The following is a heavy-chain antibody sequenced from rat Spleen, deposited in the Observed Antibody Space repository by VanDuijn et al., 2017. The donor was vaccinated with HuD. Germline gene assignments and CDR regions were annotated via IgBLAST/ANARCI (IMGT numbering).Heavy chain of an antibody. CDR1: GYSITSSYR. Sequence: EVQLQESGPGLVKPSQSLSLTCSVTGYSITSSYRWNWIRKFPGNKLEWMGYINSAGSTNYNPSLKSRISITRDTSKNQFFLQVNSVTTEDTATYYCARLGNYGSYRFDYWGQGVMVTVSS. D-gene: IGHD1-3*01. CDR3: ARLGNYGSYRFDY. CDR2: INSAGST. J-gene: IGHJ2*01. V-gene: IGHV3-3*01.